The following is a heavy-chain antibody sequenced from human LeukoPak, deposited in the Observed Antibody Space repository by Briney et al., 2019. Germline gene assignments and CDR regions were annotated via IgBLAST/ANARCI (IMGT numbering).Heavy chain of an antibody. Sequence: PSETLSLTCTVSGGSISSYHWSWIRQPAGKGLEWIGRMYTSGSTNYNPSLKSQVTMSVDTSKNQFSLKLSSATAADSAVYYCARDLFVAGTFWFDPWGQGTLVTVSS. CDR3: ARDLFVAGTFWFDP. V-gene: IGHV4-4*07. J-gene: IGHJ5*02. CDR2: MYTSGST. D-gene: IGHD6-19*01. CDR1: GGSISSYH.